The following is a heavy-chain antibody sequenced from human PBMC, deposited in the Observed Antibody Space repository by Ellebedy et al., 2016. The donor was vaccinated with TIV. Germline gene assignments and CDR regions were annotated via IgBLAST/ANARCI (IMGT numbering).Heavy chain of an antibody. V-gene: IGHV3-53*01. Sequence: PGGSLRLSCAASGFTVSNNYMNWVRQAPGKGLEWVSLIYSGGSTRYADSVKGRFTISRDSSNNTLYLQMNSLRAEDTGVYYCASDGAGGGKWGQGTLVTVSS. CDR3: ASDGAGGGK. CDR2: IYSGGST. D-gene: IGHD3-16*01. CDR1: GFTVSNNY. J-gene: IGHJ4*02.